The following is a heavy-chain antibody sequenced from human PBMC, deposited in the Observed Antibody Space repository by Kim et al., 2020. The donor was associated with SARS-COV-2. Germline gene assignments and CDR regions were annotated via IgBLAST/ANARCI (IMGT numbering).Heavy chain of an antibody. CDR2: ISWNSGSI. CDR1: GFTFDDYA. J-gene: IGHJ3*02. CDR3: AKDLAVAGTLDAFDI. D-gene: IGHD6-19*01. V-gene: IGHV3-9*01. Sequence: GGSLRLSCAASGFTFDDYAMHWVRQAPGKGLEWVSGISWNSGSIGYADSVKGRFTISRDNAKNSLYLQMNSLRAEDTALYYCAKDLAVAGTLDAFDIWGQGTMVTVSS.